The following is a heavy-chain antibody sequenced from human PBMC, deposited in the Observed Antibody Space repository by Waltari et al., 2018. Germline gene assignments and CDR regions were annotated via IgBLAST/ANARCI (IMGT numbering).Heavy chain of an antibody. V-gene: IGHV4-4*07. CDR1: GGSISSYY. J-gene: IGHJ6*04. CDR3: ARGLFKASYSSRGMDV. CDR2: IYTSGST. D-gene: IGHD6-13*01. Sequence: QVQLQESGPGLVKPSETLSLTCTVSGGSISSYYWSWIRQPAGKGLEWIGRIYTSGSTNDNPSLKSRVTMSVDTSKNQFSLKLSSVTAADTAVYYFARGLFKASYSSRGMDVWGKGTTVTVSS.